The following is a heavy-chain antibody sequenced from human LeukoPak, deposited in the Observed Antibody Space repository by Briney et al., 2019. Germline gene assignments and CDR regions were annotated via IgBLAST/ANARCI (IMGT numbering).Heavy chain of an antibody. Sequence: GGSLRLSCAASGFTFSSYAMTWVRQAPGKGLEWVANIKQDGSEKNYVDSVKGRFTISRDNAKNSLYLQMNSLRAEDTALFYCVRDGGAAQFDYWGQGNLVTVSS. CDR1: GFTFSSYA. D-gene: IGHD3-16*01. V-gene: IGHV3-7*04. CDR3: VRDGGAAQFDY. CDR2: IKQDGSEK. J-gene: IGHJ4*02.